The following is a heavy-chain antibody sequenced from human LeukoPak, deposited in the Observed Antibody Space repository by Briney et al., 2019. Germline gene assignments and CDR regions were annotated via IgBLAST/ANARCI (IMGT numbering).Heavy chain of an antibody. CDR2: INYSGNT. CDR1: GGSISISSRSYS. CDR3: ARQTGSGLFILP. Sequence: PSETLSLTCTVSGGSISISSRSYSWDWIRQPPGKGLEWIGTINYSGNTYYNASLKSQVSISIDTSKNQFSLRLTSVTAADTAVYYCARQTGSGLFILPGGQGTLVTVSS. V-gene: IGHV4-39*01. D-gene: IGHD3/OR15-3a*01. J-gene: IGHJ4*02.